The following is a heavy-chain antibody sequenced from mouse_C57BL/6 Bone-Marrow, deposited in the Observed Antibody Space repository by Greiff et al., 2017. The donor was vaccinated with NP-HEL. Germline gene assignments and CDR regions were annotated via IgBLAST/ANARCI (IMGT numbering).Heavy chain of an antibody. CDR2: IYPRSGST. CDR1: GYTFTSYW. CDR3: ARRGEPHYYFDY. V-gene: IGHV1-55*01. J-gene: IGHJ2*01. Sequence: QVQLQQPGAELVKPGASVKMSCKASGYTFTSYWITWVQQRPGQGLEWIGDIYPRSGSTNYNEKFKGKATLTVDTSSSTAYMELHSLTSEDSAVYFCARRGEPHYYFDYWGQGTTLTVSS.